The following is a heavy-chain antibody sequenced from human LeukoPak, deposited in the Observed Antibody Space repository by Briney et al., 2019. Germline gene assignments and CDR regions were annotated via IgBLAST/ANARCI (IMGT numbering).Heavy chain of an antibody. CDR2: IYYSGST. V-gene: IGHV4-39*01. D-gene: IGHD4-17*01. J-gene: IGHJ4*02. Sequence: PSETLSLTCTVPGGSISSSSYYWGWIRQPPGKGLEWIGSIYYSGSTYYNPSLKSRVTISVDTSKNQFSLKLSSVTAADTAVYYCARHGGPWLYGDYQYYFDYWGQGTLVTVSS. CDR1: GGSISSSSYY. CDR3: ARHGGPWLYGDYQYYFDY.